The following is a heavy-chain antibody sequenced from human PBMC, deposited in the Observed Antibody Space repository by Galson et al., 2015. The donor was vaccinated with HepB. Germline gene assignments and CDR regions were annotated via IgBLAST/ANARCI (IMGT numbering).Heavy chain of an antibody. D-gene: IGHD2-2*01. V-gene: IGHV3-73*01. CDR1: GFTFSGYA. J-gene: IGHJ4*02. Sequence: SLRLSCAASGFTFSGYAIHWVRQTSGKGLEWVGLIRSRANSHATAYAASLKGRFTIFRDDSKNTAYLHMNNLKTEDTAMYYCTRLGDLSGYSSSWGQGTLVTVSS. CDR3: TRLGDLSGYSSS. CDR2: IRSRANSHAT.